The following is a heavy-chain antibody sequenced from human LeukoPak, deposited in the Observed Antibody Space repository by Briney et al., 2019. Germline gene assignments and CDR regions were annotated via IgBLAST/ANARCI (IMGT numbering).Heavy chain of an antibody. CDR3: ARGGSIAARPIDY. Sequence: GGSLRLSCAASGFTFSSYAMHWVRQAPGKGLEYVSAISSNGGSTYYANSVKGRFTTSRDNSKNTLFLQMGSLRAEDMAVYYCARGGSIAARPIDYWGQGTLVTVSS. D-gene: IGHD6-6*01. V-gene: IGHV3-64*01. CDR2: ISSNGGST. J-gene: IGHJ4*02. CDR1: GFTFSSYA.